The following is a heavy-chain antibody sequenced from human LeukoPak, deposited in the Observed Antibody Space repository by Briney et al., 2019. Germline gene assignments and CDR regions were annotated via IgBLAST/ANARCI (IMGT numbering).Heavy chain of an antibody. D-gene: IGHD6-13*01. Sequence: GSSVKVSCKASGGTFSSYAISWVRQAPGQGLEWMGGIIPIFGTANYAQKFQGRVTITADESTSTAYMELSSLRSEDTAVYYCAREGVEQQLVLVDYYYYGMDVWAKGPRSPSP. CDR2: IIPIFGTA. V-gene: IGHV1-69*01. CDR1: GGTFSSYA. CDR3: AREGVEQQLVLVDYYYYGMDV. J-gene: IGHJ6*02.